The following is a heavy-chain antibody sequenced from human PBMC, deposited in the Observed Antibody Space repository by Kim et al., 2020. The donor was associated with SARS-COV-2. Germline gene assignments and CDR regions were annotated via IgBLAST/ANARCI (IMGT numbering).Heavy chain of an antibody. D-gene: IGHD3-10*01. CDR1: GFIISDYW. Sequence: GGSLRLSCAASGFIISDYWMSWVRQVPGKGPEWVGQISDGGNGKHYVDSVRGRFTISRDNDKNSMYIQMSIVTGEDTAAYYCARRGFHDDWGRGTLVTGS. V-gene: IGHV3-7*01. CDR3: ARRGFHDD. CDR2: ISDGGNGK. J-gene: IGHJ1*01.